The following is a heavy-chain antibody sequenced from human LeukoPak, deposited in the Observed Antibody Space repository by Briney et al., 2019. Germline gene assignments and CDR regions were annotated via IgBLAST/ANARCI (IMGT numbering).Heavy chain of an antibody. D-gene: IGHD2/OR15-2a*01. V-gene: IGHV5-51*01. Sequence: GESLKISCKGSGYNFNNYWIGWVRQMPGKGLEWVAIIYPGDSDIRCSPSFQGQVTISVDKSISTAYLQWSSLKASDTAMYYCTRHPFEDWGQGTLVTVSS. J-gene: IGHJ4*02. CDR2: IYPGDSDI. CDR3: TRHPFED. CDR1: GYNFNNYW.